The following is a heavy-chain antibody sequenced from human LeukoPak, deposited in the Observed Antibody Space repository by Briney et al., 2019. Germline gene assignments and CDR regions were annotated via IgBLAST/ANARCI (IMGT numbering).Heavy chain of an antibody. CDR2: ISYDGSKK. CDR1: GFTFSSYG. Sequence: GGSLRLSCVASGFTFSSYGMHWVRQAPGKGLEWVAVISYDGSKKYYADSVKGRFTISRDNSKNTLYPQMNSLRAEDTAVYYCAKDNAPLGIWYYFDYWGQGNLVTVSS. J-gene: IGHJ4*02. CDR3: AKDNAPLGIWYYFDY. D-gene: IGHD7-27*01. V-gene: IGHV3-30*18.